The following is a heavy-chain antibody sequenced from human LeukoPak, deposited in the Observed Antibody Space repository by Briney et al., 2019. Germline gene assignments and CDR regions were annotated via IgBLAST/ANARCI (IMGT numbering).Heavy chain of an antibody. V-gene: IGHV3-23*01. D-gene: IGHD6-19*01. Sequence: GGSLRLSCAVSGITLSNYGMSWVRQAPGKGLEWVAGISDSGGRTNYADSVKGRFTISRDNSKNTMFLQMNSLRADDTAVYYCPRQSYASGWNPFDYWGQGILVTVSS. J-gene: IGHJ4*02. CDR3: PRQSYASGWNPFDY. CDR2: ISDSGGRT. CDR1: GITLSNYG.